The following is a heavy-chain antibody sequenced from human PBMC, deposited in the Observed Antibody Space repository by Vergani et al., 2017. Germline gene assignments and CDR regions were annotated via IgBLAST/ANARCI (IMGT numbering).Heavy chain of an antibody. J-gene: IGHJ6*02. Sequence: EVELVDSGGKVVRPGGSLRLSCVASGFRFDQFGMMWVRQSPGKGPEWVAGISFNGLTVGYSESVEGRFTISRDDSKNTLFLQMNGLKTEDIGVYYCTTDPRYCGDGSCYWLRDHHYYGMDVWGQGTTVTVSS. CDR3: TTDPRYCGDGSCYWLRDHHYYGMDV. D-gene: IGHD2-21*01. V-gene: IGHV3-20*04. CDR2: ISFNGLTV. CDR1: GFRFDQFG.